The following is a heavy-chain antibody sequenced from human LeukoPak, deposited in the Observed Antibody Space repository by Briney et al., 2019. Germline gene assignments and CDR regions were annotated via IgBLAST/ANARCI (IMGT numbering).Heavy chain of an antibody. CDR3: ARDRGYYVFDY. V-gene: IGHV3-7*01. CDR1: GFTFSNYW. CDR2: VKPDGSEK. J-gene: IGHJ4*02. D-gene: IGHD3-22*01. Sequence: GGSLRLSCAASGFTFSNYWMTWVRQAPGKGLEWVAHVKPDGSEKSYVDSVKGRFTISRDNAQNSLYLQMNSLRAEDTAVYYCARDRGYYVFDYWGQGTPVTVSS.